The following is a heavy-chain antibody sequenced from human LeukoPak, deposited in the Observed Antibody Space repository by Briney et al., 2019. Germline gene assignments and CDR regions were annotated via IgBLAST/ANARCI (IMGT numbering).Heavy chain of an antibody. CDR3: AKGISMVRGVIDY. D-gene: IGHD3-10*01. V-gene: IGHV3-30*02. CDR1: GFTFSSCG. CDR2: IRYDGSNK. J-gene: IGHJ4*02. Sequence: GGSLRLSCAASGFTFSSCGMHWVRQAPGKGLEWVAFIRYDGSNKYYADSVKGRFTISRDNSKNTLYLQMNSLRAEDTAVYYCAKGISMVRGVIDYWGQGTLVTVSS.